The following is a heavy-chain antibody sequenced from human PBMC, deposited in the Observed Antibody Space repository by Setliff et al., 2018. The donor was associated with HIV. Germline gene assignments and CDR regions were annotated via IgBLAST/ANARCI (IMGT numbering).Heavy chain of an antibody. CDR2: ISGSGGST. V-gene: IGHV3-23*01. CDR3: AKRGGYSRIFDY. D-gene: IGHD5-18*01. CDR1: GVTVSSNY. J-gene: IGHJ4*02. Sequence: PGGSLRLSCAASGVTVSSNYMSWVRQAQGKGLEWVSAISGSGGSTYYADSVKGRFTISRDNSKNTLYLQMNSLRAEDTAVYYCAKRGGYSRIFDYWGQGTLVTVSS.